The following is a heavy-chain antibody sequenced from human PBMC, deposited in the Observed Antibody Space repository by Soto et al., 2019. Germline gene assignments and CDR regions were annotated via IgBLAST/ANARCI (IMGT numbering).Heavy chain of an antibody. J-gene: IGHJ6*02. CDR3: ARITIFEGGAYYYYYGMDV. Sequence: SGPTLVNPTETLTLTCTVSGFSLSNARMGVSWIRQPPGKALEWLAHIFSNDEKSYSTSLKSRLTISKDTSKSQVVLTMTNMDPVDTATYYCARITIFEGGAYYYYYGMDVWGQGTTVTVSS. D-gene: IGHD3-3*01. CDR1: GFSLSNARMG. CDR2: IFSNDEK. V-gene: IGHV2-26*01.